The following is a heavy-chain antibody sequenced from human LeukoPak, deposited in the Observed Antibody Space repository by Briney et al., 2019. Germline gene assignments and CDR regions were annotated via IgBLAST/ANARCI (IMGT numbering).Heavy chain of an antibody. CDR1: GYTFSGYY. CDR3: ARGYPLSTTAAGTYFQH. Sequence: ASVKVSCKASGYTFSGYYMHWVRQAPGQGLEWMGWINPNSGGINYAQKFQGRVTMTRDTSISTAYMELSRLRSDDTAVYYCARGYPLSTTAAGTYFQHWGQGTLVTVSS. V-gene: IGHV1-2*02. D-gene: IGHD6-13*01. J-gene: IGHJ1*01. CDR2: INPNSGGI.